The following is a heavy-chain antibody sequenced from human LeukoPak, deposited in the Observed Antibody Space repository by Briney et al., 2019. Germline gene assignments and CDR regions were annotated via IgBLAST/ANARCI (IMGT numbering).Heavy chain of an antibody. J-gene: IGHJ4*02. CDR3: ARRGAGSGGLDY. D-gene: IGHD6-19*01. CDR2: IIETGASP. Sequence: GGSLTLSCAPAGLSFSLYAMNWVRQAPEEGLEWVSSIIETGASPYYADSVRGRFTVSRDSSKNMLYLQMNSLRAEDKAIYYCARRGAGSGGLDYWGQGTLVTVSS. V-gene: IGHV3-23*01. CDR1: GLSFSLYA.